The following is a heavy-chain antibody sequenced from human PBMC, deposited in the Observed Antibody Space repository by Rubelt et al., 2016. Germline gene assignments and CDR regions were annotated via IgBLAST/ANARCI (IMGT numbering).Heavy chain of an antibody. D-gene: IGHD3-16*01. CDR2: IYAGGAT. CDR3: AKGRGAADPVFGS. CDR1: GFTFSSYG. V-gene: IGHV3-NL1*01. Sequence: GGGVAQPGGSLRLSCAASGFTFSSYGMHWVRQAPGKGLEWVSIIYAGGATYYADSVKGRSTISRHNSKNTLDLQMNSLRPEDTAVYYCAKGRGAADPVFGSWGQGTLVTVSS. J-gene: IGHJ4*02.